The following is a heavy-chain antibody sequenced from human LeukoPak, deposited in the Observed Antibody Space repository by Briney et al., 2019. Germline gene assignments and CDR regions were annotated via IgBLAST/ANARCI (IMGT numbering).Heavy chain of an antibody. Sequence: GRSLRLSCAASGFTFSSYGMHWVRQAPGKGLEWVAVIWYDGSNKYYADSVKGRFTISRDNAKNSLYLQMNSLRAEDTALYYCAKDMWDHKDSSGWAPYYYYGMDVWGQGTTVTVSS. CDR1: GFTFSSYG. CDR3: AKDMWDHKDSSGWAPYYYYGMDV. CDR2: IWYDGSNK. J-gene: IGHJ6*02. V-gene: IGHV3-33*03. D-gene: IGHD6-19*01.